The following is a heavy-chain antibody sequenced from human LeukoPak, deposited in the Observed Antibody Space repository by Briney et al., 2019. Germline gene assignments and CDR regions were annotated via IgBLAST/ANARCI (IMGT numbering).Heavy chain of an antibody. J-gene: IGHJ4*02. D-gene: IGHD4-17*01. CDR1: GVTFSSYC. CDR2: INSDGSST. CDR3: ARDRVGDYGDGDY. V-gene: IGHV3-74*01. Sequence: GGSLRLSCAASGVTFSSYCMHWVRQAPGQGLVWVSRINSDGSSTSYADSVKGRFTISRDNAKNTLYLQMNSLRAEDTAVYYCARDRVGDYGDGDYWGQGTLVTVSS.